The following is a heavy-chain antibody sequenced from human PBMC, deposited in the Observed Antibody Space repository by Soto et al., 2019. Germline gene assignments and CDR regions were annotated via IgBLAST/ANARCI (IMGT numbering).Heavy chain of an antibody. CDR2: IVVGSGNT. V-gene: IGHV1-58*01. CDR3: AASTSMVRGVTLDY. Sequence: SVKVSCKASGFTFTSSAVQWVRQARGQRLEWIGWIVVGSGNTNYAQKFQERVTITRDMSTSTAYMELSSLRSEDTAVYYCAASTSMVRGVTLDYWGQGTLVTVS. J-gene: IGHJ4*02. CDR1: GFTFTSSA. D-gene: IGHD3-10*01.